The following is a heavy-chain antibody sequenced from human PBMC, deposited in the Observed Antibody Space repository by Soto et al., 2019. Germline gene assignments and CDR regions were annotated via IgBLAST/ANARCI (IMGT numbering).Heavy chain of an antibody. CDR3: ARNSSGMAV. CDR1: GFSFTTYA. D-gene: IGHD6-19*01. V-gene: IGHV3-23*01. J-gene: IGHJ6*02. Sequence: EVKLLESGGGLAQPGGSLRLACEVSGFSFTTYAMSWVRQAPGKGLDWVSGIGGSGSATYYADSVKGRFTISRDNAKNTVYLQMNSLRDEDTAVYYCARNSSGMAVWGQGTTVSVSS. CDR2: IGGSGSAT.